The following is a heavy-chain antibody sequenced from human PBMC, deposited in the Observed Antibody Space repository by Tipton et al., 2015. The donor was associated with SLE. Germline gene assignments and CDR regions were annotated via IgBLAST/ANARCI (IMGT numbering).Heavy chain of an antibody. CDR3: ARGTPFMEWERNWFDP. D-gene: IGHD3-3*01. CDR2: IFHTGSA. Sequence: LRLSCVVSGASISTEGYSWSWIRQPPGKGLEWIGYIFHTGSAYYNPSLRSRLTISLDRSNNQFSLKVNSVTAADTAIYYCARGTPFMEWERNWFDPWGQGTLVTVSS. J-gene: IGHJ5*02. CDR1: GASISTEGYS. V-gene: IGHV4-30-2*01.